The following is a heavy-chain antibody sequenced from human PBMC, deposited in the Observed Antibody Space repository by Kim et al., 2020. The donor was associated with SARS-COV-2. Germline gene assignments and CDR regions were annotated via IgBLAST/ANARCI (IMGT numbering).Heavy chain of an antibody. J-gene: IGHJ5*02. CDR1: GGSFSGYY. V-gene: IGHV4-34*01. Sequence: SETLSLTCAVYGGSFSGYYWSWIRQPPGKGLEWIGEINHSGSTNYNPSLKSRVTISVDTSKNQFSLKLSSVTAADTAVYSCARDGSDGSRLNWFDPWGQGTLVTVSS. CDR3: ARDGSDGSRLNWFDP. D-gene: IGHD3-10*01. CDR2: INHSGST.